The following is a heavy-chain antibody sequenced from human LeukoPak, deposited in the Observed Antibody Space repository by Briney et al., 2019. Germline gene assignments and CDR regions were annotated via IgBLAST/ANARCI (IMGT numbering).Heavy chain of an antibody. CDR2: MYTSGST. V-gene: IGHV4-4*07. D-gene: IGHD3-22*01. Sequence: PSETLSLTCTDSGGSISSYYWSWIRQPAGKGLQWIGRMYTSGSTNYNPSLKSRVTMSVDTSKNQFSLKLSSVTAADTAVYYCARHADDSSGYYYADNCDYWGQGTLVTVSS. J-gene: IGHJ4*02. CDR1: GGSISSYY. CDR3: ARHADDSSGYYYADNCDY.